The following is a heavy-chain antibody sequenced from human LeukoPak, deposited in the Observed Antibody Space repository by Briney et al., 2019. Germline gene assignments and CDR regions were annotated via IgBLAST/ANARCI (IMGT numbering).Heavy chain of an antibody. J-gene: IGHJ4*02. Sequence: PGGSLRLSCAASGFTFSSYAMHWVRQAPGKGLEWEAVISYDGSNKYYADSVKGRFTISRDNSKNTLYLQMNSLRAEDTAVYYCARDSENTFDYWGQGTLVTVSS. V-gene: IGHV3-30*04. CDR3: ARDSENTFDY. CDR1: GFTFSSYA. CDR2: ISYDGSNK.